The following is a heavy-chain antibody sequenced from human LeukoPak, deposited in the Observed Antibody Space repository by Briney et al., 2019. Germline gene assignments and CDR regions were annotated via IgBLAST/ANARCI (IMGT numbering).Heavy chain of an antibody. D-gene: IGHD6-6*01. CDR3: ARSSGLNYCCGMDV. Sequence: SETLSLTCTVSGGSISSYYWSWIRQPPGKGLEWIWYIYYSGSTNYNPSLKSRVTISVDTSKNQFSLKLSSVTAADTAVYYCARSSGLNYCCGMDVWGQGTTVTVSS. J-gene: IGHJ6*02. V-gene: IGHV4-59*01. CDR2: IYYSGST. CDR1: GGSISSYY.